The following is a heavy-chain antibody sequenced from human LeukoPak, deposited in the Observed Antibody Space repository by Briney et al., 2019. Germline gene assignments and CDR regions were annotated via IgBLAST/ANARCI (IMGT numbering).Heavy chain of an antibody. CDR2: ISAYNGNT. Sequence: ASVKVSCKASGYTFTSYGISWVRQAPGQGLEWMGWISAYNGNTNYAQKLQGRVTMTTDTSTSTAYMELRSLRSDDTAVYCCARGIFWSGYFSHAFDIWGQGTMVTVSS. D-gene: IGHD3-3*01. J-gene: IGHJ3*02. CDR3: ARGIFWSGYFSHAFDI. V-gene: IGHV1-18*01. CDR1: GYTFTSYG.